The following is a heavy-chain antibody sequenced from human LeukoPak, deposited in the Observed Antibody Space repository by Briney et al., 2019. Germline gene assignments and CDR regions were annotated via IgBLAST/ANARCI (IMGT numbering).Heavy chain of an antibody. J-gene: IGHJ6*03. Sequence: SETLSLTCTVSGGSISSYYWSWIRQPPGKGLEWIGYIYYSGSTNYNPSLKSRVTISVDTSKNQFSLKLSSVTAADTAVYYCARGGELLGYYYMDVWGKGTTVTASS. D-gene: IGHD3-16*01. CDR1: GGSISSYY. CDR2: IYYSGST. CDR3: ARGGELLGYYYMDV. V-gene: IGHV4-59*01.